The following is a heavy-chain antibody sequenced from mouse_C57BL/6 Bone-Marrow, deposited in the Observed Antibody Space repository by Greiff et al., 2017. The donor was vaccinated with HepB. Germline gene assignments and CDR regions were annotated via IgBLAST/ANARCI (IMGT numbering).Heavy chain of an antibody. CDR2: ISYDGSN. D-gene: IGHD1-1*01. J-gene: IGHJ2*01. CDR1: GYSITSGYY. CDR3: ATRITAGVWEGNY. V-gene: IGHV3-6*01. Sequence: DVHLVESGPGLVKPSQSLSLTCSVTGYSITSGYYWNWIRQFPGNKLEWMGYISYDGSNNYNPSFKNRISITRDKSKNQFFLKLNSVTTEDTATYYCATRITAGVWEGNYWGQGTTLTVSS.